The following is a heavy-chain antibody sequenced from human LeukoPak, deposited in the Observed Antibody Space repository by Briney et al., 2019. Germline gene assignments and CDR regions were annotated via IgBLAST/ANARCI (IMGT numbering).Heavy chain of an antibody. J-gene: IGHJ3*02. CDR3: ARYTGYEDAFDI. Sequence: SETLSLTCTVSGGSISSGDYYWSWIRQPPGKGLEWIGYIYYSGSTYYKPSLKSRVTISVDTSKNQFSLKLSSVTAADTAAYYCARYTGYEDAFDIWGQGTMVTVSS. CDR2: IYYSGST. CDR1: GGSISSGDYY. D-gene: IGHD5-12*01. V-gene: IGHV4-30-4*08.